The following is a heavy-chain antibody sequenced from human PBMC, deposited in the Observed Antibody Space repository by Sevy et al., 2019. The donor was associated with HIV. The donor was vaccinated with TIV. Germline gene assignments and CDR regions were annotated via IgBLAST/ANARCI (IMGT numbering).Heavy chain of an antibody. Sequence: GSLRLSCAASGFTFSSYSMNWVRQAPGKGLGWGSYLGSSSSNIYYADSGQGRFTIPRDKAKNSLYLQMNSLRAEDTAVYYCARENYYGSGIPIDYWGQGTLVTVSS. J-gene: IGHJ4*02. CDR1: GFTFSSYS. CDR3: ARENYYGSGIPIDY. D-gene: IGHD3-10*01. CDR2: LGSSSSNI. V-gene: IGHV3-48*01.